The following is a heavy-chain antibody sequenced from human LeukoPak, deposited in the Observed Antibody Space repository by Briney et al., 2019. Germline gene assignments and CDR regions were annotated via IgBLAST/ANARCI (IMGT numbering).Heavy chain of an antibody. Sequence: GGSLRLSCAASGFAFSSYEMNWVRQAPGKGLEWVSYISSSGSTIYYADSVKGRFTISRDNAKNSLYLQMNSLRAEDTAVYYCARDRDGYNFDYWGQGTLVTVSS. CDR2: ISSSGSTI. J-gene: IGHJ4*02. D-gene: IGHD5-24*01. CDR3: ARDRDGYNFDY. V-gene: IGHV3-48*03. CDR1: GFAFSSYE.